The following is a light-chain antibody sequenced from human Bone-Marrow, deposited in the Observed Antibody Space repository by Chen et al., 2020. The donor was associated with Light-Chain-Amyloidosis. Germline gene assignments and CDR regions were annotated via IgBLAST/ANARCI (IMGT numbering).Light chain of an antibody. CDR1: DLPTKY. V-gene: IGLV3-25*03. J-gene: IGLJ2*01. CDR3: QSADSSGTYEVI. Sequence: SYELTQPPSVSVSPGQTARITCSGDDLPTKYAYWYQQKPGQDPVLVIHRDTEMPSGISERFSGSSSGTTATLTISGAQAEDEDDYHCQSADSSGTYEVIFGGGTKLTVL. CDR2: RDT.